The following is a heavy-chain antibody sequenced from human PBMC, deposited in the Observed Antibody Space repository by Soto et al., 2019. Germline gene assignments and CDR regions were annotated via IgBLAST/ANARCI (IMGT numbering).Heavy chain of an antibody. D-gene: IGHD2-2*02. CDR3: ARCRYCSSTSCYRAYDSLFWSGYYGSFYGMDV. V-gene: IGHV5-51*01. Sequence: GESLKISCKGSGYSFTSYWIGWVRQMPGKGLEWMGIIYPGDSDTRYSPSFQGQVTISADKSISTAYLQWSSLKASDTAMYYCARCRYCSSTSCYRAYDSLFWSGYYGSFYGMDVWGQGTTVTVSS. J-gene: IGHJ6*02. CDR1: GYSFTSYW. CDR2: IYPGDSDT.